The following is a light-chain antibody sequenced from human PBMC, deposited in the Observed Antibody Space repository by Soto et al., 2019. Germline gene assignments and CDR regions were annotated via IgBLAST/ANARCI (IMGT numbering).Light chain of an antibody. Sequence: ALQMTQSPSSLSASVGDRVTITCRASQDIRTELGWYQQKPGKAPKLLIYGATTLQSSVPSRFSGSGYGTDFNLTISGLKHEDFATYYCLQDYKYPRTFGQGTKVEVK. CDR1: QDIRTE. CDR2: GAT. V-gene: IGKV1-6*01. J-gene: IGKJ1*01. CDR3: LQDYKYPRT.